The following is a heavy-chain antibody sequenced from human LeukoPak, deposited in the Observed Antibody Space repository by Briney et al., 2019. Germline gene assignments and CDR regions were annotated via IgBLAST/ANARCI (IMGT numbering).Heavy chain of an antibody. V-gene: IGHV1-18*01. CDR3: ARGYSSGWDDY. Sequence: ASVKVSCKASGYTFTSYGISRVRQGPAQGREWMGWISAYNGNTNYAQKLQGRVTMTTDTSTSTAYMELRSLRSDDTAAYYCARGYSSGWDDYWGQGTLVTVSS. CDR1: GYTFTSYG. J-gene: IGHJ4*02. D-gene: IGHD6-19*01. CDR2: ISAYNGNT.